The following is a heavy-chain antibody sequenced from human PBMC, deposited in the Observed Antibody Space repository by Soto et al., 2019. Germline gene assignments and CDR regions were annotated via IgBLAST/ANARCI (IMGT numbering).Heavy chain of an antibody. J-gene: IGHJ6*02. CDR2: VSPPFRTS. CDR1: GVSFNNNG. D-gene: IGHD3-10*01. CDR3: ARVLYYGSGSYSPYGMDV. Sequence: QVQLVQSGAEVKKPGSSVKVFCKTSGVSFNNNGIGWVRQAPGHGLEWMGGVSPPFRTSNYARKFQGRISITADASTGTVNMELSSLTSKDTAQYYCARVLYYGSGSYSPYGMDVWGQGTTVTVSS. V-gene: IGHV1-69*01.